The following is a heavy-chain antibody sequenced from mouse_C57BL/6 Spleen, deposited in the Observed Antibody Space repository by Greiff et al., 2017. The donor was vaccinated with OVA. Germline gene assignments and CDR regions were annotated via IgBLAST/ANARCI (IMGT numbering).Heavy chain of an antibody. CDR3: TRRDDGCLAWFAY. Sequence: QVQLKESGAELVRPGASVTLSCKASGYTFTDYEMHWVKQTPVHGLEWIGAIDPETGGPAYNQKFKGQAILPADKSSSTAYMELRRLTSEDSAVYYCTRRDDGCLAWFAYWGQGTLVTVSA. CDR2: IDPETGGP. V-gene: IGHV1-15*01. D-gene: IGHD2-3*01. J-gene: IGHJ3*01. CDR1: GYTFTDYE.